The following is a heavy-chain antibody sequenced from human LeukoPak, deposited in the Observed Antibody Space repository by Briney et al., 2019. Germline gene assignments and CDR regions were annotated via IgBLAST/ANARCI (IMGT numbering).Heavy chain of an antibody. D-gene: IGHD6-19*01. CDR2: ISGSGGST. CDR3: AKVPARGSGWSFDY. Sequence: PGGYLRLSCVASSFTFSSYAMSWVGQAPGKGLGWVSAISGSGGSTYYADSAKGRFTISRDNSKNTLYLQMNSLRAEDTAVYYCAKVPARGSGWSFDYWGQGTLVTVSS. V-gene: IGHV3-23*01. CDR1: SFTFSSYA. J-gene: IGHJ4*02.